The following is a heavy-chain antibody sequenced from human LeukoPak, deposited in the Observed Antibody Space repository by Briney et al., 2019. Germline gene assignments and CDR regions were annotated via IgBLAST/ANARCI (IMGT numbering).Heavy chain of an antibody. CDR3: ARDHSSGWYSDYFDY. CDR2: IWYDGSIK. D-gene: IGHD6-19*01. CDR1: GFTFSSYG. V-gene: IGHV3-33*01. J-gene: IGHJ4*02. Sequence: PGGSLRLSCAASGFTFSSYGMHWVRQAPGKGLEWVALIWYDGSIKYYEDSVKGRFTIPRDNSKNTLYLQMNSLRAEDTAVYYCARDHSSGWYSDYFDYWGQGTLVTVSS.